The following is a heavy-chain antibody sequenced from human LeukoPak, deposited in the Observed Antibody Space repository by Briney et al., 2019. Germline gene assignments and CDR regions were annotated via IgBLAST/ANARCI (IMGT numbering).Heavy chain of an antibody. CDR2: INPNSGGT. D-gene: IGHD1-26*01. J-gene: IGHJ4*02. Sequence: GASVKVSCKASGYTFTGYYMHWVRQAPGQGLEWMGWINPNSGGTNYAQKFQGRVTMTRDTSTSTVYMELSSLRSEDTAVYYCARGGSYYGYWGQGTLVTVSS. V-gene: IGHV1-2*02. CDR1: GYTFTGYY. CDR3: ARGGSYYGY.